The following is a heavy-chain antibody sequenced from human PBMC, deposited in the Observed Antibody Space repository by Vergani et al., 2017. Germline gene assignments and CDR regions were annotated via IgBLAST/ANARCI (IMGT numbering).Heavy chain of an antibody. J-gene: IGHJ4*02. CDR2: ISGSGGFT. V-gene: IGHV3-23*01. CDR3: AKDNVPGYYDSSGYCDY. D-gene: IGHD3-22*01. Sequence: EVQLLESGGNLVQPGGSLRLSCAASGFTFTNFAMTWVRPAPGEGLGWVSGISGSGGFTYYADSVKGRFTISRDNSKNTMFLQMNNLRAEDTAVYYCAKDNVPGYYDSSGYCDYWGQGTLVTVSS. CDR1: GFTFTNFA.